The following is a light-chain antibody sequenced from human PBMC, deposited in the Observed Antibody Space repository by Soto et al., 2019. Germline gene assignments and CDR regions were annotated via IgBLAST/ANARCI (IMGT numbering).Light chain of an antibody. J-gene: IGLJ1*01. CDR2: DVS. Sequence: QSALTQPASVSGSPGQTITISCTGTSSDVGGYNYVSWYQQHPGKAPKLIIYDVSNRPSGVSNRFSGSKSGNTASLTISGLQAEDEDDYYCSSYTISSTLFFGTGTKLTVL. CDR1: SSDVGGYNY. V-gene: IGLV2-14*01. CDR3: SSYTISSTLF.